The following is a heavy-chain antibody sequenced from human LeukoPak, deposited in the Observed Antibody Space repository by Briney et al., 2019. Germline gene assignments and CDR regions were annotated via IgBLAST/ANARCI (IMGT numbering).Heavy chain of an antibody. CDR3: ARDSGWWRFDF. V-gene: IGHV3-23*01. J-gene: IGHJ4*02. CDR2: IGGSGGST. D-gene: IGHD6-13*01. Sequence: PGGSLRLSCAASGFTFSSYAMSWVRQAPGKGLEWVSGIGGSGGSTDYADSVKGRFTISRDNGKNSLYLQMNSLRAEDTAVYYCARDSGWWRFDFWGQGTLVTVSS. CDR1: GFTFSSYA.